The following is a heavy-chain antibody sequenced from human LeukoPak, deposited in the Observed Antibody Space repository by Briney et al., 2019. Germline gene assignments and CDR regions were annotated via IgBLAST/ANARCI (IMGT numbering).Heavy chain of an antibody. CDR1: GGSFSGYF. CDR3: ARLRYMDV. V-gene: IGHV4-34*01. J-gene: IGHJ6*03. Sequence: PSETLSLTCAVYGGSFSGYFWSWIRQPPGKGLEWIGEINHSGSTNYNPSLKSRVTISIDTSKNQFSLKLSSVTAADTAVYYCARLRYMDVWGKGTTVTISS. CDR2: INHSGST.